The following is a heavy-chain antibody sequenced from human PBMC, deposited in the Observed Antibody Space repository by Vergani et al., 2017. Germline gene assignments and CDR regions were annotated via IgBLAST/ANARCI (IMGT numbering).Heavy chain of an antibody. CDR3: ARRGAFWSGYSPFDY. Sequence: QVQLQESGPGLVKASQTLSLTCKVSGGSISSGSYYWSWIRQPAGKGLEWIGEIYHSGSTNYNPSLKSRVTISVDKSKNQFSLKLSSVTAADTAVYYCARRGAFWSGYSPFDYWGQGTLVTVSS. CDR2: IYHSGST. V-gene: IGHV4-61*02. CDR1: GGSISSGSYY. J-gene: IGHJ4*02. D-gene: IGHD3-3*01.